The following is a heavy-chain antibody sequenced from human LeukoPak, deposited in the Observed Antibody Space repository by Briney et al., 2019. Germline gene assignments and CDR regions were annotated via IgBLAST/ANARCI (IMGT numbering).Heavy chain of an antibody. D-gene: IGHD3-22*01. CDR2: MIPILGIA. J-gene: IGHJ4*02. V-gene: IGHV1-69*04. CDR3: ARAPSYYYDSSGYPVC. Sequence: SVKVSCKASGGTHSSYAISWVRQASGQGLEWMGRMIPILGIANYAQKFQGRVTITADKSTSTAYMELSSLRSEDTAVYYCARAPSYYYDSSGYPVCWGQGTLVTVSS. CDR1: GGTHSSYA.